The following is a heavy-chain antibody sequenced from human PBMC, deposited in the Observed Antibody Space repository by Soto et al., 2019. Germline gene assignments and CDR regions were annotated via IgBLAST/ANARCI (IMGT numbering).Heavy chain of an antibody. Sequence: EASVKVSCKASGYTFTSYAMHWVRQAPGQRLEWMGWINAGNGNTKYSQKFQGWVTMTRDTSISTAYMELSRLRSDDTAVYYCAREKLGTQTAMVDGMDVWGQGTTVTVSS. CDR3: AREKLGTQTAMVDGMDV. V-gene: IGHV1-3*01. J-gene: IGHJ6*02. CDR2: INAGNGNT. CDR1: GYTFTSYA. D-gene: IGHD5-18*01.